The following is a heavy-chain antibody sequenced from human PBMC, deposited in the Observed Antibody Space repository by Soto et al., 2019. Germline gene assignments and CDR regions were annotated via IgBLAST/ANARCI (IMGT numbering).Heavy chain of an antibody. V-gene: IGHV1-69*12. Sequence: QVQLVQSGAEVKKPGSSVKVSCKASGGTFSSYAISWVRQAPGQGLEWMGGIIPIFGTANYAQKFQGRVTITEDESTSTAYMELSSLRSEDTAVYYCARGTRGNYYDSSGYYYFDYWGQGTLVTVSS. J-gene: IGHJ4*02. CDR2: IIPIFGTA. CDR3: ARGTRGNYYDSSGYYYFDY. CDR1: GGTFSSYA. D-gene: IGHD3-22*01.